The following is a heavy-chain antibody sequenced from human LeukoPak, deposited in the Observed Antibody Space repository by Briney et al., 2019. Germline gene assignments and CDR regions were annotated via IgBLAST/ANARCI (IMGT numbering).Heavy chain of an antibody. Sequence: GSLRLSCAASGFTFSNYWMGWVRQAPGKRPEWVANMNIDGSEKYYADSVKGRFTISRHNARNSVYLQMNSLRVEYMAVYYCARDPVEWELLLDCWGQGTLVTVSS. V-gene: IGHV3-7*01. CDR1: GFTFSNYW. D-gene: IGHD1-26*01. CDR3: ARDPVEWELLLDC. J-gene: IGHJ4*02. CDR2: MNIDGSEK.